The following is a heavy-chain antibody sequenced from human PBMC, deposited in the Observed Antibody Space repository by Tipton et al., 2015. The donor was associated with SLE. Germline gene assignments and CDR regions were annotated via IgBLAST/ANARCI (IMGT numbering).Heavy chain of an antibody. V-gene: IGHV3-23*01. J-gene: IGHJ2*01. D-gene: IGHD6-19*01. CDR2: ISGGGDNI. Sequence: SLRLSCATSGFTFSKYAMNWVRQAPGRGLEYVSGISGGGDNIYYTDSGKGRFTISRDNSKNILYLQMNSLRDEDTAVYYCAKDKAGMAVTGNWYFDLWGRGTLVTVSS. CDR1: GFTFSKYA. CDR3: AKDKAGMAVTGNWYFDL.